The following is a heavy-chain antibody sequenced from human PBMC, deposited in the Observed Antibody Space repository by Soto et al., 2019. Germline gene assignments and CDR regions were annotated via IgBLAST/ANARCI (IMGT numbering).Heavy chain of an antibody. V-gene: IGHV4-59*01. CDR3: ARDTGRYSSSAAFDY. Sequence: QVQLQESGPGLVKPSETLSLTCTVSGGSISSYYWSWIRQPPGKGLEWIGYIYYSGSTNYNPSLKSRVTRSVDTSKNLFSLKLSSVTAADTAVYYCARDTGRYSSSAAFDYWGQGTLVTVSS. J-gene: IGHJ4*02. CDR2: IYYSGST. CDR1: GGSISSYY. D-gene: IGHD6-6*01.